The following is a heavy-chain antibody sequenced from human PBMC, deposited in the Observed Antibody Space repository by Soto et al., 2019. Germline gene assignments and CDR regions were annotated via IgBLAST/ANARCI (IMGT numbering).Heavy chain of an antibody. D-gene: IGHD2-2*01. Sequence: KPSETLSLTCTVSGASISRYYWSWIRQSPGKGLEWIGYLYNTGSTIYNPSLKSRVTISVDTSKNQFSLKMNSVTAADTAVYYFVRLQGYCITTGCYGHYAMDVWGQGTTVTVSS. CDR1: GASISRYY. CDR2: LYNTGST. V-gene: IGHV4-59*08. CDR3: VRLQGYCITTGCYGHYAMDV. J-gene: IGHJ6*02.